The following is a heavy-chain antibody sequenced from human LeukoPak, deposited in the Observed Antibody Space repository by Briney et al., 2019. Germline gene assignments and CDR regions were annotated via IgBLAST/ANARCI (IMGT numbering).Heavy chain of an antibody. Sequence: GGSLRLSCVASGFTFGSYAMTWVRQPPGKGLEWVAAISGSGDKTYYADSVKGRFTISRDNSKTTLFLQLNSLGAGDSAVFYCAKDGTNYGLGTSFDNWGQGTLVTVSS. D-gene: IGHD3-10*01. CDR1: GFTFGSYA. CDR3: AKDGTNYGLGTSFDN. J-gene: IGHJ4*02. V-gene: IGHV3-23*01. CDR2: ISGSGDKT.